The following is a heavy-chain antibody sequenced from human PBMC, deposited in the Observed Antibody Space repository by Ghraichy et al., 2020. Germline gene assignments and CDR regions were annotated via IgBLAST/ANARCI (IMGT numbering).Heavy chain of an antibody. CDR3: ARPMGTYDYGDYNWFDP. CDR2: IYYSGST. D-gene: IGHD4-17*01. J-gene: IGHJ5*02. V-gene: IGHV4-39*01. Sequence: SQTLSLTCTVSGGSISSSSYYWGWIRQPPGKGLEWIGSIYYSGSTYYNPSLKSRVTISVDTSKNQFSLKLSSVTAADTAVYYCARPMGTYDYGDYNWFDPWGQGTLVTVSS. CDR1: GGSISSSSYY.